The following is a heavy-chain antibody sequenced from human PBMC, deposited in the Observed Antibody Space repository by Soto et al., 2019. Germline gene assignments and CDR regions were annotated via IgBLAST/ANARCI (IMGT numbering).Heavy chain of an antibody. CDR1: GFTFSSYA. V-gene: IGHV3-23*01. J-gene: IGHJ4*02. CDR3: AKERRQIAVAGTGCDY. Sequence: EVQLLESGGGLVQPGGSLRLSCAASGFTFSSYAMSWVRQAPGKGLEWVSAISGSGGSTYYADSVKGRFTISRDNSKNTLYLQMNSLRAEDTAVYYCAKERRQIAVAGTGCDYWGQGTLVTVSS. D-gene: IGHD6-19*01. CDR2: ISGSGGST.